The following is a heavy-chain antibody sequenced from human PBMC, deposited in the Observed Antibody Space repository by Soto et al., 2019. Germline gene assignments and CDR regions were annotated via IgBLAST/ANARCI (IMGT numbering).Heavy chain of an antibody. CDR2: IYSGGST. D-gene: IGHD3-22*01. CDR1: GFTVSSNY. V-gene: IGHV3-66*01. Sequence: EVQLVESGGGLVQPGGSLRLSCAASGFTVSSNYMSWVRQAPGKGLEWVSVIYSGGSTYYADSVKGRSTISRDNSKNTLYLQMNSLSAEDMAVYYCASRSPIDPGYAFDIWGQGTMVTVSS. J-gene: IGHJ3*02. CDR3: ASRSPIDPGYAFDI.